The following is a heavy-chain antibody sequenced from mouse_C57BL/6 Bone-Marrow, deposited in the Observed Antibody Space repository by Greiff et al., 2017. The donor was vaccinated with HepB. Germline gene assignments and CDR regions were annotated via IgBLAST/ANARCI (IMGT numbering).Heavy chain of an antibody. Sequence: QVHVKQSGAELARPGASVKLSCKASGYTFTSYGISWVKQRTGQGLEWIGEIYPRSGNTYYNEKFKGKATLTADKSSSTAYMELRSLTSEDSAVYFCARPYYVSREDWYFDVWGTGTTVTVSS. CDR3: ARPYYVSREDWYFDV. J-gene: IGHJ1*03. CDR2: IYPRSGNT. V-gene: IGHV1-81*01. CDR1: GYTFTSYG. D-gene: IGHD1-1*01.